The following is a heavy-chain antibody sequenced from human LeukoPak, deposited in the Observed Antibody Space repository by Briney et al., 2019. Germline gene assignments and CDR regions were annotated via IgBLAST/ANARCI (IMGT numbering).Heavy chain of an antibody. Sequence: SETLSLTCTVSGVSTGSHYWTWVRQSPGQGMEWLGYVYYGSTKFNPSLKGRGSISVDTSKNQFSLRLTSVTAADTAVYFCARAGYESTRYPPLLFYHIDVWGRGTTVIVSS. J-gene: IGHJ6*03. D-gene: IGHD3-22*01. CDR2: VYYGST. CDR1: GVSTGSHY. V-gene: IGHV4-59*11. CDR3: ARAGYESTRYPPLLFYHIDV.